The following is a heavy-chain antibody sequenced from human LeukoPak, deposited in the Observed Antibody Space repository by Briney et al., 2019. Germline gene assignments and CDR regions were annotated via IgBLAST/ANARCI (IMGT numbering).Heavy chain of an antibody. V-gene: IGHV4-59*01. Sequence: SETLSLTCTVSGGPISTYYWSWIRQPPGKVLDWIGFIYHSGFTNYNPSLKSRVSISVDTSKNQFSLNLSSVTAADTAVYYCARDERSDTSGWHLGYWGKGTLVTVSS. J-gene: IGHJ4*02. CDR3: ARDERSDTSGWHLGY. CDR1: GGPISTYY. CDR2: IYHSGFT. D-gene: IGHD6-19*01.